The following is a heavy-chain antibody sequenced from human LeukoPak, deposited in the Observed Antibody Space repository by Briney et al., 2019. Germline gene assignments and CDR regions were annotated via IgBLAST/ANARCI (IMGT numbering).Heavy chain of an antibody. J-gene: IGHJ4*02. Sequence: GGSLRLSCAASGFTFSSYAMSWVRQAPEKGLEWVSSISDSGGSTYYADSVKGRFTISRDNSKSTLYLQMNSLRAEDTAVYSCAEPFEYSSSSLPWFWGQGTLVTVSS. CDR1: GFTFSSYA. V-gene: IGHV3-23*01. CDR2: ISDSGGST. CDR3: AEPFEYSSSSLPWF. D-gene: IGHD6-6*01.